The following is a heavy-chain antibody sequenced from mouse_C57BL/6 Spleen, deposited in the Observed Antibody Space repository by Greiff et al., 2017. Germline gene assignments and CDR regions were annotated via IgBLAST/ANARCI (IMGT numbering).Heavy chain of an antibody. CDR1: GFSLTSYG. Sequence: VQLQQSGPGLVQPSQSLSLTCTVSGFSLTSYGVHWVRQSPGKGLEWVGVIWSGGSTDYNAAFISRLSISKDNPKSQVFFKLNSLQADDTAIYSCARAYGRYAMEGWGKGTSVTVSS. CDR2: IWSGGST. CDR3: ARAYGRYAMEG. J-gene: IGHJ4*01. V-gene: IGHV2-2*01. D-gene: IGHD1-1*01.